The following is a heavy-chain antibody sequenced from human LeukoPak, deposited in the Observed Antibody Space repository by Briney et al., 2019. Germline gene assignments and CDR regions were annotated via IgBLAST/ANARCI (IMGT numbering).Heavy chain of an antibody. D-gene: IGHD1-26*01. CDR3: ARLSSGIVGASGAFDI. V-gene: IGHV4-34*01. CDR1: GGSFSGYY. CDR2: INHSGST. Sequence: SETLSLTCAVYGGSFSGYYWSWIRQPPGKGLEWIGEINHSGSTNYNPSLKSRVTISVDTSKNQFSLKLSFVTAADTAVYYCARLSSGIVGASGAFDIWGQGTVVTVSS. J-gene: IGHJ3*02.